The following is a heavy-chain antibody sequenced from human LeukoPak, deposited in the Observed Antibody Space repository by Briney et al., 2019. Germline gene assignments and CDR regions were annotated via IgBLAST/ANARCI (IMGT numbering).Heavy chain of an antibody. CDR1: GGSFSGYY. CDR2: INHSGST. J-gene: IGHJ4*02. Sequence: PSQTLSLTCAVYGGSFSGYYWSWIRQPPGKGLEWIGEINHSGSTNYNPSLKSRVTISVDTSKNQFSLKLSSVTVADTAVYYCASRVNTAMVTTPFDYWGQGTLVTVSS. CDR3: ASRVNTAMVTTPFDY. D-gene: IGHD5-18*01. V-gene: IGHV4-34*01.